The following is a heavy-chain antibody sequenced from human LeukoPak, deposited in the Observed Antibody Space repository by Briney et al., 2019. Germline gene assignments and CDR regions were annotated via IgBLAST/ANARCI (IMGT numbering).Heavy chain of an antibody. CDR2: IYHSGST. D-gene: IGHD6-19*01. CDR1: GGSVTDYY. J-gene: IGHJ6*03. CDR3: ARSIAVAGTCYYMDV. V-gene: IGHV4-38-2*02. Sequence: SETLSLTCTVSGGSVTDYYWGWIRQPPGKGLEWIGSIYHSGSTYYNPSLKSRVTISVDTSKNQFSLKLSSVTAADTAVYYCARSIAVAGTCYYMDVWGKGTTVTVSS.